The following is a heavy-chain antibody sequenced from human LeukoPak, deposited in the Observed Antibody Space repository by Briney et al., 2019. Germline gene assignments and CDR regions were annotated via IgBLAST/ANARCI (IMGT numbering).Heavy chain of an antibody. CDR2: ISRSGRDI. CDR1: GFTFGTYA. Sequence: GGSLRLSCAASGFTFGTYAMNWVRQAPGKGLEWVSSISRSGRDIYYADSVRGRFTISRDNARDSLYLQMSSLRTEDTALYYCTKAPVPMVRGLMYYFDYWGQGALVTVSS. CDR3: TKAPVPMVRGLMYYFDY. V-gene: IGHV3-21*04. J-gene: IGHJ4*02. D-gene: IGHD3-10*01.